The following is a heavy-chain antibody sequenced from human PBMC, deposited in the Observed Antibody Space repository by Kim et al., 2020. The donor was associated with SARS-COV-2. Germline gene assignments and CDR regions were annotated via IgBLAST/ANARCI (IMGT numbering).Heavy chain of an antibody. CDR2: VRNKAKSYTT. V-gene: IGHV3-72*01. CDR3: ARARDPRGGGDFDC. Sequence: GGSLRLSCAASGFSLSDHYMDWVRQAPGKGLEWVGRVRNKAKSYTTEYAASVKGRFAISTDDSKNVLFLQMNSLKIEDTAVYYCARARDPRGGGDFDCWGQGALVTVSS. D-gene: IGHD3-16*01. CDR1: GFSLSDHY. J-gene: IGHJ4*02.